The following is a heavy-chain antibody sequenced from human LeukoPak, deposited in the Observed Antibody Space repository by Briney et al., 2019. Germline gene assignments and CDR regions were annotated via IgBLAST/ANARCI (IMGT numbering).Heavy chain of an antibody. D-gene: IGHD4-11*01. Sequence: SQTLSLTCTVSGGSISGGGYYWSWIRQHPGKGLEWIGYIYYSGSTYYNPSLKSRVTISVDTSKNQFSLKLSSVTAADTAVYYCARATDYSNYGYFDYWGQGTLVTVSS. CDR1: GGSISGGGYY. J-gene: IGHJ4*02. CDR3: ARATDYSNYGYFDY. CDR2: IYYSGST. V-gene: IGHV4-31*03.